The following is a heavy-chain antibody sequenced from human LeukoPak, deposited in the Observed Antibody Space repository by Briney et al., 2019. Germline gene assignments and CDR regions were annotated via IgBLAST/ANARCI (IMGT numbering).Heavy chain of an antibody. J-gene: IGHJ3*02. V-gene: IGHV3-23*01. CDR2: ISGSGDST. CDR1: GFTLSSYA. Sequence: GGSLRLSCAASGFTLSSYAMSWVRQAPGKGLEWVSVISGSGDSTYYADSVRGRFTIPRDNSMNTLYLQMNSLRAEDTAVYYCARDLSSGTYGIFDIWGQGTMVTVSS. D-gene: IGHD3-10*01. CDR3: ARDLSSGTYGIFDI.